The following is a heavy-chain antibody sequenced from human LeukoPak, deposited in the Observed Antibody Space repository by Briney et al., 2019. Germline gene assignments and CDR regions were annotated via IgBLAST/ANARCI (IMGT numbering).Heavy chain of an antibody. V-gene: IGHV3-30-3*01. CDR3: ARDYWWNYDY. CDR2: ISKDGSDK. Sequence: GGSLRLSCAASGFPFSTYDMHWVRQAPGKGLEWVAVISKDGSDKYYPGSVRGRFTISRDNSKNTIYLQMDSLRAEDTAIYYCARDYWWNYDYWGQGTLVTVSS. J-gene: IGHJ4*02. D-gene: IGHD1-7*01. CDR1: GFPFSTYD.